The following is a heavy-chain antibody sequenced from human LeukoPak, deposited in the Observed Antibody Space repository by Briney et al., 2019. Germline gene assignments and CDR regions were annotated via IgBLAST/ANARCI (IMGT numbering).Heavy chain of an antibody. CDR1: GFTLSSYA. V-gene: IGHV3-23*01. CDR3: AKGSGVTMIVVVLYDY. Sequence: PGGSLRLSCAASGFTLSSYAMSWVRQAPGKGLEWVSAISGSGGSTYYADPVKGRFTISRDNSKNTLYLQMNSLRAEDTAVYYCAKGSGVTMIVVVLYDYWGQGTLVTVSS. CDR2: ISGSGGST. D-gene: IGHD3-22*01. J-gene: IGHJ4*02.